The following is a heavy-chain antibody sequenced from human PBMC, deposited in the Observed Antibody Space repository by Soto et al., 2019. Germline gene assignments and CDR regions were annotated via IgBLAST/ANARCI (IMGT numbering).Heavy chain of an antibody. V-gene: IGHV4-39*01. CDR1: GGSISSSSYY. J-gene: IGHJ6*03. Sequence: PSETLSLTCTVSGGSISSSSYYWGWIRQPPGKGLEWIGSIYYSGSTYYNPSLKSRVTISVDTSKNQFSLKLSSVTAADKAVYYCARLLAEFCSSTSCPASSYYYMAVGGKGTTFTVSS. D-gene: IGHD2-2*01. CDR2: IYYSGST. CDR3: ARLLAEFCSSTSCPASSYYYMAV.